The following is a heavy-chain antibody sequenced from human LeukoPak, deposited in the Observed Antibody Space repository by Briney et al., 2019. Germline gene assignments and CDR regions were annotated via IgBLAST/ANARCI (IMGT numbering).Heavy chain of an antibody. CDR1: GGSISSSSYY. D-gene: IGHD3-22*01. CDR3: AQEGADSSLAFHI. J-gene: IGHJ3*02. V-gene: IGHV4-30-4*08. CDR2: IYHSGGT. Sequence: SETLSLTCTVSGGSISSSSYYWGWIRQPPGKGLEWIGYIYHSGGTYYNPSLKSRVTISIDTSKNQYSLKLSSVTAADTAVYYCAQEGADSSLAFHIWGQGTMVTVSS.